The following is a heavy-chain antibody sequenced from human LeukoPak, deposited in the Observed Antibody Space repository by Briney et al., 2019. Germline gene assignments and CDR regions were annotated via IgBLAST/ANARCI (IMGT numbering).Heavy chain of an antibody. J-gene: IGHJ4*02. Sequence: SETLSLTCTVSGDSISNSDYYWGWIRQPPGKGLEWIGNIYYSGSTYYHPSLKSRVTISVDRSKNQFSLKLSSVTAADTAVYYCARGKDQLPASDYWGQGTLVTVSS. CDR1: GDSISNSDYY. D-gene: IGHD2-2*01. V-gene: IGHV4-39*07. CDR3: ARGKDQLPASDY. CDR2: IYYSGST.